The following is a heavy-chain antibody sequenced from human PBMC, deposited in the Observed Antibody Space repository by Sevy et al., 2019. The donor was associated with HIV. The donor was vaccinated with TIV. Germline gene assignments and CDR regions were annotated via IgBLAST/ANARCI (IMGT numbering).Heavy chain of an antibody. CDR3: LAHDYIWGGSLIDY. D-gene: IGHD3-16*01. CDR1: GFTFSGSA. V-gene: IGHV3-73*01. Sequence: GGSLRLSCAASGFTFSGSAIHWVRQASGKGLEWVGRVRSKVNSYVTAYAASVRGRFTISRDDSKNTAFLQMNSLKTEDTAVYYCLAHDYIWGGSLIDYWGRGTLVTASS. CDR2: VRSKVNSYVT. J-gene: IGHJ4*01.